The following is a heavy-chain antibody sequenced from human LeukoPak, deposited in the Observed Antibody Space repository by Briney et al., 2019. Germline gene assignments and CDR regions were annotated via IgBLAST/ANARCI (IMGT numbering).Heavy chain of an antibody. V-gene: IGHV4-61*03. J-gene: IGHJ5*02. CDR1: GGSISTSSYY. D-gene: IGHD4-17*01. Sequence: SETLSLTCTVSGGSISTSSYYWGWIRQPPGKGLEWIGYMYYSGSTNFNPSLKTRVTISVDTSKNHFSLKMSSVTAVDTAVYYCARGSLGDYGNWFDLWGQGTLVTVSS. CDR2: MYYSGST. CDR3: ARGSLGDYGNWFDL.